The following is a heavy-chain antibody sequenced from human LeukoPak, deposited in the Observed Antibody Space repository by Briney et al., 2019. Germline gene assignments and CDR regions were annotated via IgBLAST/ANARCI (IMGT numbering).Heavy chain of an antibody. CDR3: TRRDSSGYSYY. V-gene: IGHV4-34*01. CDR2: INHSGST. Sequence: SETLSLTCAVYGGSFSGYYWSWIRQPPGKGLEWIGEINHSGSTNYNPSLKSRVTISVDTSKNQFSLKLSSVTAADTAVYYCTRRDSSGYSYYWGQGTLVTVSS. CDR1: GGSFSGYY. D-gene: IGHD3-22*01. J-gene: IGHJ4*02.